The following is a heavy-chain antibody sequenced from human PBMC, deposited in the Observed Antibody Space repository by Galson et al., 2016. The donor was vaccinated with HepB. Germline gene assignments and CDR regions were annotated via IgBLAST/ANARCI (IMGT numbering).Heavy chain of an antibody. CDR3: AKRPYSYGWHYGMDV. J-gene: IGHJ6*02. V-gene: IGHV3-23*01. Sequence: SLRLSCAASGFSFSNYAMSWVRQAPGKGLEWVSGITSGGTTYYADSVKGRFTISRDNSKNILYLQMKSLSDEDTAVYYCAKRPYSYGWHYGMDVWGQGTTVTVSS. D-gene: IGHD5-18*01. CDR2: ITSGGTT. CDR1: GFSFSNYA.